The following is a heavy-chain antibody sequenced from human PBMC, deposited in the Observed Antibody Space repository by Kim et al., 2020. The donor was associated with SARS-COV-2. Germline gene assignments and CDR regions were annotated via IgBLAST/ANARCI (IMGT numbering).Heavy chain of an antibody. D-gene: IGHD3-16*02. Sequence: GGSLRLSCAASGFTVNNNYMSWVRQAAGKGLEWVSVIYSGSLTYYADSVKGRFTISRDNSKNTLYLLMNGLRADDTAMYYCATLAGGGSSRYFNSWGQGTLVTVSS. CDR1: GFTVNNNY. V-gene: IGHV3-53*01. J-gene: IGHJ4*02. CDR3: ATLAGGGSSRYFNS. CDR2: IYSGSLT.